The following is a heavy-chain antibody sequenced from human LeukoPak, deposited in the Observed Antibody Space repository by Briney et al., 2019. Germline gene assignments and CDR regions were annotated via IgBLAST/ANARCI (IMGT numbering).Heavy chain of an antibody. D-gene: IGHD3-3*01. Sequence: GGSLRLSCAASGFTFSSYAMSWVRQAPGKGLEWVAVISYDGSNKYYADSVKGRFTISRDNSKNTLYLQMNSLRAEDTAVYYCADGGVLRFLEWLPDLGYDYWGQGTLVTVTS. CDR2: ISYDGSNK. J-gene: IGHJ4*02. CDR1: GFTFSSYA. V-gene: IGHV3-30*04. CDR3: ADGGVLRFLEWLPDLGYDY.